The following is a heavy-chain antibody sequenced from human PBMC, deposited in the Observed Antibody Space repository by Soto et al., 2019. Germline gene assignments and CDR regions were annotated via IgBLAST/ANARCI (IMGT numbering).Heavy chain of an antibody. Sequence: GGSLRRSWAVSGLTVSSNCMSWGRQAPGKGLEWVSIIYIDGRTYYADSVKGRFTVSRDDSKNTLYLQMNSLRAEDTAVYYCARTSNSGSYFSDYWGQGTLVTVSS. CDR2: IYIDGRT. CDR3: ARTSNSGSYFSDY. CDR1: GLTVSSNC. J-gene: IGHJ4*02. D-gene: IGHD3-10*01. V-gene: IGHV3-53*01.